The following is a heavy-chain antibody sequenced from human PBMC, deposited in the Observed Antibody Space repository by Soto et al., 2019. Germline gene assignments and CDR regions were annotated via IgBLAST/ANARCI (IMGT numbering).Heavy chain of an antibody. V-gene: IGHV3-33*01. CDR1: GFTFSSYG. Sequence: GGSLRLSCAASGFTFSSYGMHWVRQAPGKGLEWVAVIWYDGSNKYYADSVKGRFTISRDNSKSTLYLQMNSLRAEDTAVYYCAREVEREAAAGPFDYWGQGTLVTVSS. CDR2: IWYDGSNK. J-gene: IGHJ4*02. D-gene: IGHD6-13*01. CDR3: AREVEREAAAGPFDY.